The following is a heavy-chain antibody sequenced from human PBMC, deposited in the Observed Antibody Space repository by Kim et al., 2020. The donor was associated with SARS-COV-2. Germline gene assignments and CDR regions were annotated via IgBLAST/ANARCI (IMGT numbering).Heavy chain of an antibody. J-gene: IGHJ4*02. CDR2: IYYSGST. V-gene: IGHV4-59*01. Sequence: SQTLSLTCAVSGGSISSYYWSWIRQPPGKGLEWIGYIYYSGSTDYNPSLKTRVTISVDTSKNQFSLNLTSVTAADTAVYFCARGYSSRWYYFDYWGQGTLVTVSS. CDR1: GGSISSYY. CDR3: ARGYSSRWYYFDY. D-gene: IGHD6-13*01.